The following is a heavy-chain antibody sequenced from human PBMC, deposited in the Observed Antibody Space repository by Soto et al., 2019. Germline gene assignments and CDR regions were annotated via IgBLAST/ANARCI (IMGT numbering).Heavy chain of an antibody. D-gene: IGHD4-4*01. CDR1: GGSISNYY. V-gene: IGHV4-59*01. CDR3: ARVRTTSFHYYGLDV. J-gene: IGHJ6*02. Sequence: QVQLRESGPGLVKPSETLSLTCTVSGGSISNYYWNWIRQPPGKGLEWIGYMYYSGSANYNPSLESRVTITVDTSKNQFSLKLTSVTAADTAVHYCARVRTTSFHYYGLDVWGLGTTVTVSS. CDR2: MYYSGSA.